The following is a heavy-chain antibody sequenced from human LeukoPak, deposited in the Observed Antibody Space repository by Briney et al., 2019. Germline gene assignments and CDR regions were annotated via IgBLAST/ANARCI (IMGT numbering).Heavy chain of an antibody. V-gene: IGHV3-30*02. CDR1: GFTFSSYG. D-gene: IGHD5-18*01. CDR3: AKVLRGAQLWLGN. J-gene: IGHJ4*02. Sequence: GGSLRLSCAASGFTFSSYGMHWVRQAPGKGLEWVAFIRYDGSNKYYADSVKGRFTISRDNSKNTLYLQMNSLRAEDTAVYYCAKVLRGAQLWLGNWGQGTLVTVSS. CDR2: IRYDGSNK.